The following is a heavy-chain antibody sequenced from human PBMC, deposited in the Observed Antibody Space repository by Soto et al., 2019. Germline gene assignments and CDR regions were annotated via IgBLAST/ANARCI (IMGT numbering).Heavy chain of an antibody. J-gene: IGHJ4*02. CDR1: GFTFSSYA. CDR2: ISYDGSNK. CDR3: ARGQGYDTSDY. Sequence: QVQLVESGGGVVQPGRSLRLSCAASGFTFSSYAMHWVRQAPGEGLEWVAVISYDGSNKYYADSVKGRFTISRDNSKNTLYLQMNSLRAEDTAVYYCARGQGYDTSDYWGQGTLVTVSS. V-gene: IGHV3-30-3*01. D-gene: IGHD3-22*01.